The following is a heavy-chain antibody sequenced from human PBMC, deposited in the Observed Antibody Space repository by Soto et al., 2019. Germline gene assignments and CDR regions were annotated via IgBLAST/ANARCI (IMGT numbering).Heavy chain of an antibody. J-gene: IGHJ4*02. V-gene: IGHV1-46*02. CDR1: GETFDDYY. CDR3: ARDLSYNFYDF. Sequence: ASVKVSCKTSGETFDDYYVHWVRQAPGQGLEWIGKIYPSGGSTNYAQKFRGRATLTRETSTTTVYMDLSGLTSEDTAIYYCARDLSYNFYDFWGQGTQVTVSS. D-gene: IGHD3-3*01. CDR2: IYPSGGST.